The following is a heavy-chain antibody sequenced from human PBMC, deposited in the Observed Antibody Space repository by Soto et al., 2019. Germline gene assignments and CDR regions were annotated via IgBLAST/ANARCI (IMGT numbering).Heavy chain of an antibody. J-gene: IGHJ4*02. CDR1: GYTFTSYA. D-gene: IGHD2-21*02. Sequence: QVQLVQSGAEVKKPGASVKVSCKASGYTFTSYAMHWVRQAPGQRLEWMGWINAGNGNTKYSQKFQGRVTITRDTPASTAYMELGSLRSEDTAVYYCARSIVVVTALDYWGQGTLVTVSS. CDR2: INAGNGNT. CDR3: ARSIVVVTALDY. V-gene: IGHV1-3*01.